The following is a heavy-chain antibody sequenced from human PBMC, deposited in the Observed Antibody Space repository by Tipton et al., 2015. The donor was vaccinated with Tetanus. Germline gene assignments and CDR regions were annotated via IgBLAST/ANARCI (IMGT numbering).Heavy chain of an antibody. V-gene: IGHV4-31*03. D-gene: IGHD3-3*01. J-gene: IGHJ4*02. Sequence: TLSLTCTVSGDSISSGPYSWSWLRQHPGKGLELIGYIYYSGTSYISPSLTRRVSIAVDTSRNQFSLKLASVTAADTAVYYCARGRTMSGVVAPFDLWGQGTQVTVSS. CDR3: ARGRTMSGVVAPFDL. CDR2: IYYSGTS. CDR1: GDSISSGPYS.